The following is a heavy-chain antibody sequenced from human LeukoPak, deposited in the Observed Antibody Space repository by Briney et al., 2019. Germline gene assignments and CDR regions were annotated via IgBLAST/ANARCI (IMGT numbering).Heavy chain of an antibody. CDR2: INHSGST. CDR3: ARGPSITIFGVVINY. J-gene: IGHJ4*02. V-gene: IGHV4-34*01. D-gene: IGHD3-3*01. CDR1: GGSFSGYY. Sequence: SETLSLTCAVYGGSFSGYYWSWIRQPPGKGLELIGEINHSGSTNYNPSLKSRVTISVDTSKNQFSLKLSSVTAADTAVYYCARGPSITIFGVVINYWGQGTLVTVSS.